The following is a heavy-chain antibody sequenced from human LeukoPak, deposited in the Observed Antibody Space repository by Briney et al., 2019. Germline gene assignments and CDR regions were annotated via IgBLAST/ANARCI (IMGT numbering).Heavy chain of an antibody. CDR1: GGSISSYY. V-gene: IGHV4-4*07. CDR3: ARAGDSSGPPSWFDN. D-gene: IGHD3-22*01. J-gene: IGHJ5*02. Sequence: SEALSLTCADSGGSISSYYWSGIRQPAGEGLGWIGRIYASGGTNYNPSLKSRVTMSVDTSKNQLSLKLSSVTAADTAVYYCARAGDSSGPPSWFDNWGQGALVTVSS. CDR2: IYASGGT.